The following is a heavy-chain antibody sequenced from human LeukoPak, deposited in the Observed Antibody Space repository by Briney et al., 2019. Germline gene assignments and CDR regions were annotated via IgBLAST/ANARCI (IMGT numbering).Heavy chain of an antibody. CDR3: ARDFYDFWSGYPGQHNWFDP. V-gene: IGHV4-59*01. J-gene: IGHJ5*02. CDR1: GGSISSYY. D-gene: IGHD3-3*01. Sequence: SETLSLTCTVSGGSISSYYWGWIRQPPGKGLEWIGYIYYSGSTNYNPSLKSRVTISVDTSKNQFSLKLSSVTAADTAVYYCARDFYDFWSGYPGQHNWFDPWGQGTLVTVSS. CDR2: IYYSGST.